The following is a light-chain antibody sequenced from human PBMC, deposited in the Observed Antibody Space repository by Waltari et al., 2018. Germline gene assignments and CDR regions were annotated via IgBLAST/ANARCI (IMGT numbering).Light chain of an antibody. CDR3: LQYLHTPRT. Sequence: DVVMTQSPDALAVSLGEMAIIHCKSSPSLLYTSNNNNYLAWYQQKPRQHPKIPIYWASIRESGVPDRFSGSGSGKDFTLTISGLQAEDVSSYFCLQYLHTPRTFGQGTKVEIK. CDR1: PSLLYTSNNNNY. V-gene: IGKV4-1*01. J-gene: IGKJ1*01. CDR2: WAS.